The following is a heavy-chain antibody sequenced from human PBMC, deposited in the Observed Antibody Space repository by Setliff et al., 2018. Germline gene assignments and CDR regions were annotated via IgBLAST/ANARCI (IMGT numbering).Heavy chain of an antibody. CDR2: IFYSGDT. CDR3: ARDRTFYGSGTYTRWFDY. V-gene: IGHV4-59*02. CDR1: GGSVNSHY. Sequence: PSETLSLTCTVSGGSVNSHYWSWIRQPPGKGLEWIGFIFYSGDTKSNPSLKSRVTMSVDTSKNQFSLRLTSVTAADTAVYYCARDRTFYGSGTYTRWFDYWGQGTLVTVSS. D-gene: IGHD3-10*01. J-gene: IGHJ4*02.